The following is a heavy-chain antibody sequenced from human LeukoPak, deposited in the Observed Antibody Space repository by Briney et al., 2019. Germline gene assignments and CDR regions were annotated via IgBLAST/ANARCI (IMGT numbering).Heavy chain of an antibody. CDR2: MNPSSGNT. J-gene: IGHJ4*02. D-gene: IGHD6-19*01. CDR3: TRGSSGRRDN. Sequence: ASVKVSCKASGYTFTSCDINWVRRAPGQGLEWMGWMNPSSGNTGYGQSFQGRITMTRDISIGTAYMELSNLTSEDTAIYYCTRGSSGRRDNWGQGTLVTVSA. CDR1: GYTFTSCD. V-gene: IGHV1-8*01.